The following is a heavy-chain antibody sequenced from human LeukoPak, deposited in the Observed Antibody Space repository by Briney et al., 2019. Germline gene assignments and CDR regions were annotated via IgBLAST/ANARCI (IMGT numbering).Heavy chain of an antibody. Sequence: GRSLRLSCAASGFTFSSYAMHWVRQAPGKGLEWVAVISYDGSNKYYADSVKGRFTISRDNSKNTLYLQMNSLRAEDTAVYYCARDRRPRHIVVVPAAIYYYMDVWGKGTTVTVSS. CDR3: ARDRRPRHIVVVPAAIYYYMDV. CDR2: ISYDGSNK. D-gene: IGHD2-2*01. CDR1: GFTFSSYA. J-gene: IGHJ6*03. V-gene: IGHV3-30*04.